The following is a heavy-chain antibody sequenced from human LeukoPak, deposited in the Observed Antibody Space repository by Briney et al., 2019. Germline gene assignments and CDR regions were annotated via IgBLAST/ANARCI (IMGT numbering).Heavy chain of an antibody. CDR2: MSYDGSNK. CDR3: ARDLRHEKWELRDC. Sequence: GGSLRLSCVASGFAFTSYPMHWVRQAPGKGLEWLALMSYDGSNKDYADSVKGRFTVSRDSYRNTLYLQMISLRAEDTAVYYCARDLRHEKWELRDCWGQGTLVTVSS. J-gene: IGHJ4*02. V-gene: IGHV3-30*04. CDR1: GFAFTSYP. D-gene: IGHD1-26*01.